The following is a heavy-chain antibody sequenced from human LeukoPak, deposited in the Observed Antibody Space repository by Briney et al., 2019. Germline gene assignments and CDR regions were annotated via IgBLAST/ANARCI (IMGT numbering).Heavy chain of an antibody. Sequence: GGSLRLSCAASGFTFSDYYMSWIRQAPGKGLEWVSYISSSGSTIYYADSVKGRFTISRDNAKNSLCLQMNSLRAEDTAVYYCARDARQQLVERFDYWGQGTLVTVSS. V-gene: IGHV3-11*01. D-gene: IGHD6-13*01. CDR3: ARDARQQLVERFDY. CDR2: ISSSGSTI. CDR1: GFTFSDYY. J-gene: IGHJ4*02.